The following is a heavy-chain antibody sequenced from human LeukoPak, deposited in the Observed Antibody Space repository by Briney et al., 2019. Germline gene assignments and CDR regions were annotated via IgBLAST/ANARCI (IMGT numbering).Heavy chain of an antibody. CDR2: INQDGSVK. CDR3: AKNFGYQQFDY. Sequence: PGGSLRLSCAASGFTFSTYWMDWVRQAPGKGLEWVGNINQDGSVKNYVDSVKGRFTIPRDITKNSLYLEMNSLRAEDTAVYFCAKNFGYQQFDYWGQGTLVTVSS. J-gene: IGHJ4*02. V-gene: IGHV3-7*01. D-gene: IGHD2-2*03. CDR1: GFTFSTYW.